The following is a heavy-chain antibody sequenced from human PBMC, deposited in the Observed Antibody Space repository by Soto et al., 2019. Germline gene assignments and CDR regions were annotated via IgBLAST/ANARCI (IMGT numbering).Heavy chain of an antibody. CDR3: ASAYYYGSGSYYNAEGYYYGMDV. V-gene: IGHV1-3*01. D-gene: IGHD3-10*01. CDR2: INAGNGNT. CDR1: GYTFTSYA. Sequence: ASVKVSCKASGYTFTSYAMHWVRQAPGQRLERMGWINAGNGNTKYSQKFQGRVTITRDTSASTAYMELSSLRSEDTAVYYCASAYYYGSGSYYNAEGYYYGMDVWGQGTTVTVSS. J-gene: IGHJ6*02.